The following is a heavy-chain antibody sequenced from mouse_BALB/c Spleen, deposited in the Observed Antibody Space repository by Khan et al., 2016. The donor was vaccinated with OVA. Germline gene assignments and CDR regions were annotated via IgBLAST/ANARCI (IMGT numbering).Heavy chain of an antibody. D-gene: IGHD1-1*01. J-gene: IGHJ3*01. CDR1: GYPLTSYW. Sequence: QVQLQQPGAELVKPGASVKLSCKASGYPLTSYWLHWVKQRPGQGLEWIGEIDPSDSFTNYNQKFKGKATVTVDKSSSTTSLQLSSLTSEDSAVYYCVRSVHYGSSTWFAYWGQGTLVTVSA. CDR3: VRSVHYGSSTWFAY. V-gene: IGHV1-69*02. CDR2: IDPSDSFT.